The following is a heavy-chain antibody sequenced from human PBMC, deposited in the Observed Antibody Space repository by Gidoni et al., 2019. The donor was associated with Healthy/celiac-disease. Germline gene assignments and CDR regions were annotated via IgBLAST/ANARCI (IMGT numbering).Heavy chain of an antibody. CDR2: ISAYNGNT. J-gene: IGHJ6*02. Sequence: QVQLVQSGAEVKNPGASVTVSCKAPGFTFTSYGTSWVRQAPGQGLEWLGWISAYNGNTNYAQKLQGRVTMTTDTSTSTAYMELRSLRSDDTAVYYCARIISFSGWPFHGMDVWGQGTTVTVSS. CDR3: ARIISFSGWPFHGMDV. V-gene: IGHV1-18*01. CDR1: GFTFTSYG. D-gene: IGHD6-19*01.